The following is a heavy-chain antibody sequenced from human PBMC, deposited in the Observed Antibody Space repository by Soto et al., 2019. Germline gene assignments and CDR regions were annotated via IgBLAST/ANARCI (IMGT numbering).Heavy chain of an antibody. CDR3: ARDAYCSGGSCYGGLDV. Sequence: QVQLVQSGAEVRKPGSSVKVSCKTSGGTFSSYAFTWVRQAPGQGLEWMGGIIPIFGTENYAQKFQGRVTITADESTSTAFMELSSLRSEDTAVYYCARDAYCSGGSCYGGLDVWGQGTTVTVSS. CDR1: GGTFSSYA. CDR2: IIPIFGTE. D-gene: IGHD2-15*01. V-gene: IGHV1-69*01. J-gene: IGHJ6*02.